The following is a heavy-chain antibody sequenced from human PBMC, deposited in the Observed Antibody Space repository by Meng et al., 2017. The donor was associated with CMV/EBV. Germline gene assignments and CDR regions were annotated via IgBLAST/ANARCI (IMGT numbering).Heavy chain of an antibody. CDR3: ARDRWVSSWGYYYGMDV. J-gene: IGHJ6*02. CDR2: INHNGST. V-gene: IGHV4-34*01. D-gene: IGHD6-13*01. Sequence: SQTLSLTGAVYGGSFSGYYWSWIRQPPGKGLEWIGEINHNGSTNYNPSLKSRVTISVDTSKNQFSLKLSSVTAADTAVYYCARDRWVSSWGYYYGMDVWGQGTTVTVSS. CDR1: GGSFSGYY.